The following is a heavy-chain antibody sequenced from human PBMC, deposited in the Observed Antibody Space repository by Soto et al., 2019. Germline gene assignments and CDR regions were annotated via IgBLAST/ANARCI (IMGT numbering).Heavy chain of an antibody. CDR3: AKADTXVTTHTALYYYYYGMDV. D-gene: IGHD4-4*01. CDR1: GFTFSSYG. V-gene: IGHV3-30*18. J-gene: IGHJ6*01. CDR2: ISYDGSNR. Sequence: PGGSLRLSCAASGFTFSSYGMHWVRQAPGKGLEWVAVISYDGSNRYYADSVKGRFTISRDNSKNTLYLQMNSLRAEDTAVYYCAKADTXVTTHTALYYYYYGMDVWGQGTTVTVSS.